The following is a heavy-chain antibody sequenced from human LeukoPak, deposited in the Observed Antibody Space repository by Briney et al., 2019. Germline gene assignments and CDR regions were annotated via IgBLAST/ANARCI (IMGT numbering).Heavy chain of an antibody. CDR3: ARGDPHADL. Sequence: GGFLRLSCAASGFDLSTYEMNWVRQAPGKGLEWIADITISGHTKNYADSVKGRFTISRDNARTSLYLQMNSLRVEDTGVYYCARGDPHADLWGQGTLVTVSS. CDR1: GFDLSTYE. V-gene: IGHV3-48*03. CDR2: ITISGHTK. J-gene: IGHJ5*02.